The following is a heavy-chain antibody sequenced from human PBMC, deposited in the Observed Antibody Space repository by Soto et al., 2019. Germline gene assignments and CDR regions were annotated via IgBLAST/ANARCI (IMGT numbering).Heavy chain of an antibody. CDR3: AKGGAFTGWTYGDF. Sequence: QVQLVESGGGVVQPGRSLRLSCAASGFTFSKYGMHWVRQAPGKGLEWVGVVVHDGSETYYGDSVKGRFTISRDNSRNMLSLRMDSLRAEDPAVYYCAKGGAFTGWTYGDFWGQGTLVTVSS. CDR2: VVHDGSET. J-gene: IGHJ4*02. D-gene: IGHD1-7*01. CDR1: GFTFSKYG. V-gene: IGHV3-30*18.